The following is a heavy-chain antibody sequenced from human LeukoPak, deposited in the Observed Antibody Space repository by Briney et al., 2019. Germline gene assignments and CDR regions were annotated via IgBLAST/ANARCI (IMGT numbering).Heavy chain of an antibody. CDR2: IIPIFGTA. D-gene: IGHD3-9*01. Sequence: SVKVSCKASGYTFTGYYMHWVRQAPGQGLEWMGGIIPIFGTANYAQKFQGRVTITADKSTSTAYMELSSLRSEDTAVYYCASSYDILTGYYTGYYYYYYMDVWGKGTTVTVSS. J-gene: IGHJ6*03. CDR1: GYTFTGYY. V-gene: IGHV1-69*06. CDR3: ASSYDILTGYYTGYYYYYYMDV.